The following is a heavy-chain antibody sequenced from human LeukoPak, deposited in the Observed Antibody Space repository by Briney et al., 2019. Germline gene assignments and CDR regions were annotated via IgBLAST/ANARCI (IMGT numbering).Heavy chain of an antibody. CDR2: IYPGDSDT. Sequence: GESLKISCKGSGYRFTSDWIGWVRQMPGKGLEWMGIIYPGDSDTRYSPSFQGQVTISADKSISTAYLQWSSLKASDTAMYYCAIWWDSYRYGAFDIWGQGTMVTVSS. J-gene: IGHJ3*02. CDR3: AIWWDSYRYGAFDI. V-gene: IGHV5-51*01. CDR1: GYRFTSDW. D-gene: IGHD1-26*01.